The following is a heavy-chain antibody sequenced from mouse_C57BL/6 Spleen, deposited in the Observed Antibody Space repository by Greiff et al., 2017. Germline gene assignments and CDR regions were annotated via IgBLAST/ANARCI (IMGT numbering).Heavy chain of an antibody. CDR2: INPNNGGT. J-gene: IGHJ3*01. V-gene: IGHV1-26*01. CDR1: GYTFTDYY. D-gene: IGHD4-1*01. Sequence: EVQLQQSGPELVKPGASVKISCKASGYTFTDYYMNWVKQSHGKSLEWIGDINPNNGGTSYNQKFKGKATLTVDKSSSTAYMELRSLTSEDSAVYYCARRLGRPYWGQGTLVTVSA. CDR3: ARRLGRPY.